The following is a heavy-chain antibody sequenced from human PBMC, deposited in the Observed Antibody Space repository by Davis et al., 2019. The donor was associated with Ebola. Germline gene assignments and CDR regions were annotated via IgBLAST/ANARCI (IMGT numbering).Heavy chain of an antibody. CDR2: INPDGSST. V-gene: IGHV3-74*01. D-gene: IGHD3-22*01. CDR1: GFTLSKYW. J-gene: IGHJ4*02. Sequence: GESLKISCAASGFTLSKYWVHWVRQAPGKGLVWVSRINPDGSSTAYADSVKGRFTISRDNSKNTLYLQMTSLRAEDTAVYYCVKERIRMTMIVAVKSWGQGTLVTVSS. CDR3: VKERIRMTMIVAVKS.